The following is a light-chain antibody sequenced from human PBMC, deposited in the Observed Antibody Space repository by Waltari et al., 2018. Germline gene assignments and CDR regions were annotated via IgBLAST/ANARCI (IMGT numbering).Light chain of an antibody. CDR1: SGHSSYA. Sequence: QPVVTQSSSASASLGASVKLTCTLASGHSSYAVAWYQLQDEKGPRFLRKINSDGSHSKGDESADRFSGSSSGAGRFLSSSSVQSEDEADYYCQTWGTGFVIFGGGTKLTVL. CDR2: INSDGSH. V-gene: IGLV4-69*02. CDR3: QTWGTGFVI. J-gene: IGLJ2*01.